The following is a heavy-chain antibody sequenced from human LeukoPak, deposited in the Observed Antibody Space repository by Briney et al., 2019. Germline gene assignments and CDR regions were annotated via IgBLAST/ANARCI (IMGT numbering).Heavy chain of an antibody. Sequence: AGGSLRLSCAASGFTFSSYGMHWVRQAPGKGLEWVAVIWYDGSNKYYADSVKGRFTISRDNSKNTLYLQMNSLRAEDTAVYYCAKQPIFGIHWFDPWGQGTLVTVSS. CDR1: GFTFSSYG. J-gene: IGHJ5*02. CDR2: IWYDGSNK. CDR3: AKQPIFGIHWFDP. D-gene: IGHD3-3*01. V-gene: IGHV3-33*06.